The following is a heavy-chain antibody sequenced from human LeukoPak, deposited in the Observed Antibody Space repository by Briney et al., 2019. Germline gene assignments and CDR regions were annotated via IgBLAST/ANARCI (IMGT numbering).Heavy chain of an antibody. D-gene: IGHD3-22*01. CDR2: IKQDGNDK. V-gene: IGHV3-7*01. CDR3: ARVESSGYFQADY. Sequence: GGPLRLSCEASGFTFRSYSMSWVRQAPGKGLEWVANIKQDGNDKYYVDSVKGRFTISRDNTKNSLYLQMDSLRAEDTAVYYCARVESSGYFQADYWGQGTLVTVSS. J-gene: IGHJ4*02. CDR1: GFTFRSYS.